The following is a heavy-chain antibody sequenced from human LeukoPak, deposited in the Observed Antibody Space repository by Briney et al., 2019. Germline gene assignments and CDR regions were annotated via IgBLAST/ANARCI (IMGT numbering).Heavy chain of an antibody. D-gene: IGHD3-22*01. CDR3: ARDTVTLIVNRAFDI. Sequence: SETLSLTCTVSGGSISGYYWSWIRQPPGKGLEWIGYIYYSGSTNYNPSLKSRVTISVDTSKNQFSLRLSSVTAADTALYYCARDTVTLIVNRAFDIWGQGTMVTVSS. CDR1: GGSISGYY. J-gene: IGHJ3*02. CDR2: IYYSGST. V-gene: IGHV4-59*01.